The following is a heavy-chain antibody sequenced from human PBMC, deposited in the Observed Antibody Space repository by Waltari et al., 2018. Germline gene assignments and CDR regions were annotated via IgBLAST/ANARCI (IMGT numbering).Heavy chain of an antibody. J-gene: IGHJ4*02. CDR2: MNPNSGNT. D-gene: IGHD4-17*01. Sequence: QVQLVQSGAEVKKPGASVKVSCKASGYTFTSYDINWVRQATGQGLEWMGWMNPNSGNTGYAQKFQGRVTMTRNTSISTAYMELSSLRSEDTAVYYCARDRPTVTTLVFDYWGQGTLVTVSS. V-gene: IGHV1-8*01. CDR3: ARDRPTVTTLVFDY. CDR1: GYTFTSYD.